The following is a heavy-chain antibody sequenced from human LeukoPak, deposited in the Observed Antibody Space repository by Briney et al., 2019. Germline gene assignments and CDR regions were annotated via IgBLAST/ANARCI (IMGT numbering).Heavy chain of an antibody. V-gene: IGHV3-21*01. Sequence: PGGSLRLSCAASGFTFSSYSMNWVRQAPGKGLEWVSSISSSSSYIYYADSVKGRFTISRDNAKNSLYLQMNNLRAEDTAVYYCARDGSWYYFDYWGQGTLVTVSS. CDR2: ISSSSSYI. CDR1: GFTFSSYS. D-gene: IGHD6-13*01. CDR3: ARDGSWYYFDY. J-gene: IGHJ4*02.